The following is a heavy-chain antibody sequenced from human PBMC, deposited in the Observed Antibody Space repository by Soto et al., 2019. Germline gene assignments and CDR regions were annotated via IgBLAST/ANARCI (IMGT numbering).Heavy chain of an antibody. V-gene: IGHV3-43D*04. CDR1: GRTPDYIS. J-gene: IGHJ4*01. CDR2: TNSDGTDS. Sequence: SRSCSLAGRTPDYISRHRVFVERGKGLEWVSLTNSDGTDSYYVDSVKGRFTISRDNAKTTLYLQMDRLRPEDTAWYGCAKSLHYYESSPLDIWGPGTCVNASA. CDR3: AKSLHYYESSPLDI. D-gene: IGHD3-22*01.